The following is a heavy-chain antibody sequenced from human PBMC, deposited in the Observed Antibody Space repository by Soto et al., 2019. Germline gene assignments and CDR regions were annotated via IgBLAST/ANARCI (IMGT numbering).Heavy chain of an antibody. CDR3: ARRGPGTHFDY. CDR1: GFTFSSYA. D-gene: IGHD6-13*01. CDR2: ISGSGGST. V-gene: IGHV3-23*01. J-gene: IGHJ4*02. Sequence: EVQLLASGGGLVQPGGSLRLSCAASGFTFSSYAMNWVRQAPGKGLEWVSVISGSGGSTYYADSVKGRFSISRDNSKNTLYLQMNSLRAEDTAVYYCARRGPGTHFDYWGQGTLVTVSS.